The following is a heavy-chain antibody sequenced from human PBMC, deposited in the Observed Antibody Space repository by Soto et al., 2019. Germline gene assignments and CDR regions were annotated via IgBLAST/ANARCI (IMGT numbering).Heavy chain of an antibody. CDR1: GGSLSGATYS. V-gene: IGHV4-30-2*01. CDR2: IFPSGTT. J-gene: IGHJ4*02. Sequence: SETLSLTCGVSGGSLSGATYSWNWIRQPPGKGLEWIGYIFPSGTTYYNPSLKSRVTISIDVSKNQFSLSLRSLTAADTVVYYCARSREFDYWSQGTLVTVSS. CDR3: ARSREFDY.